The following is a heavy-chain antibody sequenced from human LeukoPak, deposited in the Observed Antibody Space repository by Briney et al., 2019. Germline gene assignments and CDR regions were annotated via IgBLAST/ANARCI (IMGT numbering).Heavy chain of an antibody. CDR2: FYYSGST. D-gene: IGHD2-21*01. CDR1: GGSISSGDYY. V-gene: IGHV4-30-4*08. CDR3: ARVPPYDYDDY. J-gene: IGHJ4*02. Sequence: PSETLSLTCTVSGGSISSGDYYWSWIRQPPGKGLEWIGYFYYSGSTYYNPSLKSRVTISVDTSKNQFSLKLSSVTAADTAVYYCARVPPYDYDDYWGQGTLVTVSS.